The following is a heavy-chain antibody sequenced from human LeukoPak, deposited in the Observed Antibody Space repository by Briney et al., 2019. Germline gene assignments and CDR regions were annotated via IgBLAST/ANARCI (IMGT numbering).Heavy chain of an antibody. CDR1: GGSFSGYY. V-gene: IGHV4-34*01. D-gene: IGHD3-3*01. J-gene: IGHJ4*02. CDR2: INHSGST. Sequence: SETLSLTCAVYGGSFSGYYWSWIRQPPGKGPEWIGEINHSGSTNYNPSLKSRVTISVDTSKNQFPLKLSSVTAADTAVYYCARGVADFWGGYRASYFDYWGQGTLVTVSS. CDR3: ARGVADFWGGYRASYFDY.